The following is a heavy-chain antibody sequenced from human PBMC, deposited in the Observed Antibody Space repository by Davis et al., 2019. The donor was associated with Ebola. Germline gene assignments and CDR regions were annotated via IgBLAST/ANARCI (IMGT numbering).Heavy chain of an antibody. CDR3: ASPSYYYYGMDV. CDR1: GYSFPSYW. CDR2: IDPSDSYT. Sequence: GESLKIPCQGSGYSFPSYWISWVRQMPGKGLEWMGRIDPSDSYTNYSPSFQGHVTISADKSISTAYLQWSSLKASDTAMYYCASPSYYYYGMDVWGQGTTVTVSS. J-gene: IGHJ6*02. V-gene: IGHV5-10-1*01.